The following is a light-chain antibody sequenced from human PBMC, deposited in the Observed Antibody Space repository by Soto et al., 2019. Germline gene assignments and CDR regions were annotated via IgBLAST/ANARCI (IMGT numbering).Light chain of an antibody. CDR1: QSVSGN. J-gene: IGKJ1*01. Sequence: EIVMTQSPATLSVSPGERVTLSCTARQSVSGNLAWYQQKPGQPPRLLIFGATTRAPDVHARFSGSGSATEFTLTINNLQSRDSAVYYCQQYYNWPRTFGQGTKVDI. CDR2: GAT. CDR3: QQYYNWPRT. V-gene: IGKV3-15*01.